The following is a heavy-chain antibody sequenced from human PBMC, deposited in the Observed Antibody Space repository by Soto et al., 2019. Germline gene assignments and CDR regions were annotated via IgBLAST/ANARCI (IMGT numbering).Heavy chain of an antibody. V-gene: IGHV3-7*03. J-gene: IGHJ3*02. CDR1: GFTFSSYW. CDR2: IKQDRSEK. Sequence: GGSLRLSCAASGFTFSSYWMSWVSQDPGKGLEWVANIKQDRSEKYYVDSVKGRFTISRDNAKNSLYLQMNSLRAEDTAVYYCARDRDPGYYDSSGQSPDAFDIWGQGTIVTVSS. D-gene: IGHD3-22*01. CDR3: ARDRDPGYYDSSGQSPDAFDI.